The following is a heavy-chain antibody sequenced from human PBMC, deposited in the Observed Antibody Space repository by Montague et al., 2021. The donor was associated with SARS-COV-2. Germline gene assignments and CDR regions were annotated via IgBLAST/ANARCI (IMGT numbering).Heavy chain of an antibody. CDR2: ISSSRTYT. CDR1: GFSFSDYD. D-gene: IGHD5-24*01. J-gene: IGHJ6*02. Sequence: SLRLSCAASGFSFSDYDMSWIRQAPGKGLEWLSYISSSRTYTNYADSVKGRFTISRDNAKNSLYLQMNSLRAEDTAVYYCARDVAMAYHYYDMDFWGQGTTVTVSS. CDR3: ARDVAMAYHYYDMDF. V-gene: IGHV3-11*06.